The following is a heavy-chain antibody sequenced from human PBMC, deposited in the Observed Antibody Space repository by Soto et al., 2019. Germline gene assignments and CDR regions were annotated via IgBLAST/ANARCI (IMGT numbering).Heavy chain of an antibody. V-gene: IGHV4-38-2*02. CDR2: SHQSGSP. Sequence: PSETLSLTCAVANFSLSKEYHWGWIRRPPGKALEWIGSSHQSGSPYYNPSLKSRLTISIDMSNKHFTLRRSPGTSADRAVYYFAREAPSAIIHHFNSRRQGSLVTASS. CDR3: AREAPSAIIHHFNS. CDR1: NFSLSKEYH. J-gene: IGHJ4*02. D-gene: IGHD3-10*01.